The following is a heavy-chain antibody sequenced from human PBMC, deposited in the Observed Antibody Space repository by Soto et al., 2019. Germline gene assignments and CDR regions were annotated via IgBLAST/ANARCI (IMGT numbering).Heavy chain of an antibody. CDR1: GGTFSSYA. CDR2: IIPIFGTA. J-gene: IGHJ3*02. Sequence: QVQLVQSGAEVKKPGSSVKVSCKASGGTFSSYAISWVRQAPGQGLEWMGGIIPIFGTANYAQKFQGRVTINADESTSTAYMELSSLRSEDTAVYYCARDHLSYSYGPRRPRQAFDIWGQGTMVTVSS. V-gene: IGHV1-69*01. D-gene: IGHD5-18*01. CDR3: ARDHLSYSYGPRRPRQAFDI.